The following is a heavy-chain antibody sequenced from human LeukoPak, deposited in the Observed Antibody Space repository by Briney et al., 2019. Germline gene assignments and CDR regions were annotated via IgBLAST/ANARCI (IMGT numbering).Heavy chain of an antibody. CDR2: INTDGSST. J-gene: IGHJ4*02. D-gene: IGHD5-12*01. Sequence: GGSLRLSCAASGFTFSSYWMHWVRQAPGKGLVWVSRINTDGSSTSYADSVKGRFTISRDNAKNTLYLQMNSLRAEDTAVYYCARELVATIGNDYWGQGTLVTVSS. CDR3: ARELVATIGNDY. V-gene: IGHV3-74*01. CDR1: GFTFSSYW.